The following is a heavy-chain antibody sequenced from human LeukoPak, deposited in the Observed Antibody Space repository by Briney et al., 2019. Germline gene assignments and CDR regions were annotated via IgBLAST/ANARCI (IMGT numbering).Heavy chain of an antibody. CDR3: AKRRCSGGSCYDHGFDI. CDR1: GFTFSSHG. V-gene: IGHV3-30*02. J-gene: IGHJ3*02. Sequence: PGGSLRLSCAASGFTFSSHGMHWVRQAPGEGLEWVAFIRCDGNYENYADFVKGRFTISRDNSKNTLYLQMNSLRTEDTAVYYCAKRRCSGGSCYDHGFDIWGQGTVVTVSS. D-gene: IGHD2-15*01. CDR2: IRCDGNYE.